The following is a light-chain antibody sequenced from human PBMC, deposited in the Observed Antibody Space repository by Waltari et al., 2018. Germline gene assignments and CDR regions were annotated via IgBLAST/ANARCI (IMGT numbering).Light chain of an antibody. CDR3: QQSSRWPPTT. V-gene: IGKV3-11*01. Sequence: DIVLTQSPATLSLSPGERATLSCRASQRVSRSLAWYQQKPGQAPRLLIYDASNRATGIPARFRGSGSGTDFTLTISSLEPEDFARYYCQQSSRWPPTTCGQGTKVEIK. J-gene: IGKJ1*01. CDR1: QRVSRS. CDR2: DAS.